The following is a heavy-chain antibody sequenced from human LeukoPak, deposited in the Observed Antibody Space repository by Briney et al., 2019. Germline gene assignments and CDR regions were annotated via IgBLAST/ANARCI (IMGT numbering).Heavy chain of an antibody. Sequence: ASVKVSCKASGYTFTSYGISWVRPAPGQGLEWMGWISAYNGNTNYAQKLQGRVTMTTDTSTSAAYMELRSLRSDDTAVYYCARDILVGATNGFDYWGQGTLVTVSS. V-gene: IGHV1-18*01. CDR2: ISAYNGNT. J-gene: IGHJ4*02. CDR3: ARDILVGATNGFDY. D-gene: IGHD1-26*01. CDR1: GYTFTSYG.